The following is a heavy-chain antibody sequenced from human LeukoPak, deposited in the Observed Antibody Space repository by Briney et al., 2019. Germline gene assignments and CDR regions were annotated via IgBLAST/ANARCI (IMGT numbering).Heavy chain of an antibody. Sequence: GGSLRLSCFASGFTFSTFAMTWVRQSPGRGLEWVSTISGRGSDTYYADSVKGRFTISRDNSKNTLYLQMNSLRAEDTAVYYCARDTAAGGVFDYWGQGTLVTVSS. D-gene: IGHD6-13*01. CDR2: ISGRGSDT. CDR1: GFTFSTFA. V-gene: IGHV3-23*01. J-gene: IGHJ4*02. CDR3: ARDTAAGGVFDY.